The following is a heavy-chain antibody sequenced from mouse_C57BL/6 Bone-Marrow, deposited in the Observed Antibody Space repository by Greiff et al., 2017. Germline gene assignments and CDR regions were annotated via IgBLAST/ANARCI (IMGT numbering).Heavy chain of an antibody. Sequence: VQLQQSGAELVKPGASVKISCKASGYAFSSYWMNWVKQRPGKGLEWIGQIYPGDGDTNYNGKFKGKATLTADKSSSTAYMQLSSLTSEDSAVYFCARWHYYGSRRYFDYWGQGTTLTVSS. V-gene: IGHV1-80*01. CDR2: IYPGDGDT. J-gene: IGHJ2*01. CDR3: ARWHYYGSRRYFDY. D-gene: IGHD1-1*01. CDR1: GYAFSSYW.